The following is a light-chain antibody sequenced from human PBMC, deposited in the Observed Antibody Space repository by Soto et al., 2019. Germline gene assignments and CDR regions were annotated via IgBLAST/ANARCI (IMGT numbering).Light chain of an antibody. CDR3: QQYGSSPTWT. J-gene: IGKJ1*01. CDR2: GAS. Sequence: DIVMTQSPGTLSLSPGERATLSCSASQSVSSSYLAWYQQKPGQAPRLLIYGASSRATGIPDRFSGSGSGTDFTLTISRLEPEDFAVYYCQQYGSSPTWTFGQGTKVDIK. V-gene: IGKV3-20*01. CDR1: QSVSSSY.